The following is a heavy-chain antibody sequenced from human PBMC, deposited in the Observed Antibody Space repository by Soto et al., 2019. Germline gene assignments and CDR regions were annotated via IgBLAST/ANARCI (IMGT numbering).Heavy chain of an antibody. CDR3: ARFALGITMVREVRFDP. D-gene: IGHD3-10*01. CDR1: GYTFTSYG. Sequence: QVQLVQSGAEVKKPGASVKVSCKASGYTFTSYGISWVRQAPGQGLAWMGWISAYNGNTNYAQKLQGRVTMTTDTSTSTAYMELRSLRSDDTAVYYFARFALGITMVREVRFDPWGQGTLVTVSS. CDR2: ISAYNGNT. J-gene: IGHJ5*02. V-gene: IGHV1-18*01.